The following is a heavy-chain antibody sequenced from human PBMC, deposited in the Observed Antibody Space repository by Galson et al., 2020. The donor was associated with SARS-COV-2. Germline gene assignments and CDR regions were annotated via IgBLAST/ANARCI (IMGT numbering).Heavy chain of an antibody. J-gene: IGHJ4*02. V-gene: IGHV3-15*01. CDR3: TTDPGGVSGLDY. Sequence: GESLKISCTASGFTFSNAWMSWVRQAPGKGLEWVCLIRTKTDRGATDYAAPVKIRFTISRDDSKNTLYLQMYSLKTEDTAVYYCTTDPGGVSGLDYWGQGTLITGSS. CDR1: GFTFSNAW. D-gene: IGHD2-15*01. CDR2: IRTKTDRGAT.